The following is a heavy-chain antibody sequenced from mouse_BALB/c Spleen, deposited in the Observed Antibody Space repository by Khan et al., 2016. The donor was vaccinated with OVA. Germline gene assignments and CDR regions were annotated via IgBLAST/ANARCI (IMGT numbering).Heavy chain of an antibody. V-gene: IGHV1-77*01. CDR2: IFPGSGTP. D-gene: IGHD1-1*01. Sequence: QLPLHHSLPALVNPGASLKVSCKASGYKFTDHILGWVKQSTRQGLEWIGDIFPGSGTPYYNEKFKDKATLTADKSSNTAYMQLSSLTSEDSAVFFCARGGYTVFAYWGQGTLVTVSA. J-gene: IGHJ3*01. CDR1: GYKFTDHI. CDR3: ARGGYTVFAY.